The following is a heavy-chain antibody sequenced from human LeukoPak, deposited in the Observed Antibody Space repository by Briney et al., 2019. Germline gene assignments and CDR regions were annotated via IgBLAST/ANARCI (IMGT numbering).Heavy chain of an antibody. D-gene: IGHD5-18*01. CDR1: GGSISSDY. V-gene: IGHV4-59*08. Sequence: SETLSLTCSVSGGSISSDYWSWIRQPPGKGLEWIGFNYYGGSTNVNPSLESRVTISLDTSKNQFSLKLSSVTAADTAVYYCARGGYSYGFDYWGQGTLVTVSS. CDR2: NYYGGST. CDR3: ARGGYSYGFDY. J-gene: IGHJ4*02.